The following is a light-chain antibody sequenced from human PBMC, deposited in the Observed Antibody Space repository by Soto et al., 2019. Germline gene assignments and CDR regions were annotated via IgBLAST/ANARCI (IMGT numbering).Light chain of an antibody. CDR3: CSYAGSYTLV. V-gene: IGLV2-11*01. Sequence: QSALTQPASVSGSPGQSITISCTGTSSDVGGYNYVSWYQQHPGKAPKVMIYDVSKRPSGVPDRFSGSKSGNTASLTISGLQADDEADYYCCSYAGSYTLVFGGGTKLTVL. J-gene: IGLJ2*01. CDR1: SSDVGGYNY. CDR2: DVS.